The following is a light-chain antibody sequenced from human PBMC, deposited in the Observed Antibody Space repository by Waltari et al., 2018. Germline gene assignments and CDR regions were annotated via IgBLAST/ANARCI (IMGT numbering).Light chain of an antibody. V-gene: IGKV1-12*01. J-gene: IGKJ4*01. CDR1: QGISNW. CDR2: AAS. CDR3: QQTDTFPLT. Sequence: DIQMTQSPSSVSASVGDRVTITCRASQGISNWLAWYQQKPGKAPKLLSYAASRLQRGVPSRFSGSGSWTDFTRTISSLQPEDFGTYFCQQTDTFPLTFGGGTKVDIK.